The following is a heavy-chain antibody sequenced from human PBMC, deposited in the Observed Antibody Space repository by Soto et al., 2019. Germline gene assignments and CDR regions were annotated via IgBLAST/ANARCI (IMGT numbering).Heavy chain of an antibody. CDR1: GCTFSSYA. J-gene: IGHJ6*02. Sequence: GGSLRLSCAASGCTFSSYAMHWVRQGPGKGLEWVAVISYDGSNKYYADSVKGRFTISRDNSKNTLYLQMNSLRAEDTAVYYCARELGYCSSTRCSFSGMDVWGQGTPVTVSS. V-gene: IGHV3-30-3*01. D-gene: IGHD2-2*03. CDR3: ARELGYCSSTRCSFSGMDV. CDR2: ISYDGSNK.